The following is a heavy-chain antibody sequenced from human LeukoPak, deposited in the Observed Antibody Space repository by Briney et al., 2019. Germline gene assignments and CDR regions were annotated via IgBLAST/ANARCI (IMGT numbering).Heavy chain of an antibody. Sequence: GSLRLSCAAPGFTFSSYAMTWVRQAPGKGLGLVSVIYIGGRKDYADSVKGRFTISRDNSKNTLYPQMNSLRAEDTAVYHCARGPAGYNWGQGTMVTVSS. CDR1: GFTFSSYA. CDR2: IYIGGRK. J-gene: IGHJ4*02. V-gene: IGHV3-53*01. CDR3: ARGPAGYN. D-gene: IGHD1-1*01.